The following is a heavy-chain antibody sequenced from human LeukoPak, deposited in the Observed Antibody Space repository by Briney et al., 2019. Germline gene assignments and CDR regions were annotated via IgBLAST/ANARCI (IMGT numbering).Heavy chain of an antibody. Sequence: GASVKVSCKPSSGTFSNYAISWVRQAPGQGLEWMGGIIPIFGRANYAQKFQGRVTITADESTSTPYMELSSLRSEDTAVYYCARDTKRSRARWENLGFDPWGQGTLVTVSS. CDR3: ARDTKRSRARWENLGFDP. CDR2: IIPIFGRA. V-gene: IGHV1-69*13. J-gene: IGHJ5*02. D-gene: IGHD1-26*01. CDR1: SGTFSNYA.